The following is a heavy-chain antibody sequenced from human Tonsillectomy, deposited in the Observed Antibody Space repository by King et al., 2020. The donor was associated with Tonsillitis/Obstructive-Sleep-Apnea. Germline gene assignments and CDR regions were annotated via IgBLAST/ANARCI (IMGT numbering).Heavy chain of an antibody. CDR2: ISWNSGYI. CDR3: AKEALSMPRKDATDAFDI. J-gene: IGHJ3*02. CDR1: GFTFDDYA. Sequence: EVQLVESGGGLAQPGRSLRLSCAASGFTFDDYAMHWVRQVPGKGLEWVSGISWNSGYIDYADSVKGRFTISRDNARNSLYLQMNSLRTEDTALYYCAKEALSMPRKDATDAFDIWGQGTVVTVSS. D-gene: IGHD2-2*01. V-gene: IGHV3-9*01.